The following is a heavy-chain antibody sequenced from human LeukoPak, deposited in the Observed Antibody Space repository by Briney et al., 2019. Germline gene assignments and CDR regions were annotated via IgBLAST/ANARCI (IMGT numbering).Heavy chain of an antibody. CDR2: IIPILCIA. CDR1: GGTFSSCA. CDR3: ARADRSGYSRLMDV. V-gene: IGHV1-69*04. Sequence: SVKVPCKASGGTFSSCALLWVRQAPGQGLEWVGRIIPILCIANYAQKFQGRVTNTADKTTTTAYMELSSLRSEDTAVYYWARADRSGYSRLMDVWGQGTTVTVSS. D-gene: IGHD3-22*01. J-gene: IGHJ6*02.